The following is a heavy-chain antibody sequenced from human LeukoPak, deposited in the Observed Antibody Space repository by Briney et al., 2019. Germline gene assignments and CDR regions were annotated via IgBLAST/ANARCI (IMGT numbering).Heavy chain of an antibody. CDR2: IVVGSGNT. V-gene: IGHV1-58*02. D-gene: IGHD3-10*01. Sequence: SVKVSCKSSGFTFTSSAMQWVRQARGQRLEWIGWIVVGSGNTNYAQKFQERVTITRDMSTSTAYMELSSLRSEDTAVYYCAALPYYYGSGSYYVDYWGQGTLVTVSS. CDR3: AALPYYYGSGSYYVDY. J-gene: IGHJ4*02. CDR1: GFTFTSSA.